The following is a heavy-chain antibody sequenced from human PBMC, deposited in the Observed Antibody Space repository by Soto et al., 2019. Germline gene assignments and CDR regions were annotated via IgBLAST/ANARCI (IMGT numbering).Heavy chain of an antibody. D-gene: IGHD1-26*01. CDR1: GFTFSSYG. CDR2: IWYDGSNK. J-gene: IGHJ3*02. CDR3: ARDQRDGYYKDSAFDI. Sequence: QVQLVESGGGVVQPGRSLRLSCAASGFTFSSYGMHWVRQAPGKGLEWVAVIWYDGSNKYYADSVKGRFTISRDNSKNTLYLQMNSLRAEDTAVYYCARDQRDGYYKDSAFDIWGQGTMVTVSS. V-gene: IGHV3-33*01.